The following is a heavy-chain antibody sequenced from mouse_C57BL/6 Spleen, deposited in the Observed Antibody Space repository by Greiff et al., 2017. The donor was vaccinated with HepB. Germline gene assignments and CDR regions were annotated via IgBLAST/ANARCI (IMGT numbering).Heavy chain of an antibody. CDR3: ARNDYGNPY. CDR2: IHPNSGST. D-gene: IGHD2-1*01. Sequence: QVHVKQSGAELVKPGASVKLSCKASGYTFTSYWMHWVKQRPGQGLEWIGMIHPNSGSTNYNEKFKSKATLTVDKSSSTAYMQLSSLTSEDSAVYYCARNDYGNPYWGQGTTLTVSS. J-gene: IGHJ2*01. V-gene: IGHV1-64*01. CDR1: GYTFTSYW.